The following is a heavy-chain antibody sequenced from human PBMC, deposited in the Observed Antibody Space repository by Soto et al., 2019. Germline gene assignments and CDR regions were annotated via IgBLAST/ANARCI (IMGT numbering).Heavy chain of an antibody. J-gene: IGHJ6*02. Sequence: SETLSLTCTVSGGSISSADYYWSCIRQPPGKGVEWIGYIYYSGSNYYNPSLKSRVTISVDTSKNHSSLKLTSVTAAATSVYYCAREFVASAADVWGQGTTVTVSS. D-gene: IGHD5-12*01. V-gene: IGHV4-30-4*01. CDR1: GGSISSADYY. CDR2: IYYSGSN. CDR3: AREFVASAADV.